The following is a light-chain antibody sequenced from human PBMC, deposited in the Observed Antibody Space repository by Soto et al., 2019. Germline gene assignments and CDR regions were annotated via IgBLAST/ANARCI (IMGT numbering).Light chain of an antibody. V-gene: IGKV1-33*01. Sequence: DIQMTQSPSSLSASVGDRVTITCQASQDISNYLNWYQQKPGKAPMLLIYDASNLETGVPSRFSGSVSGTDFTFTISSLQPEDIATYYCQQYDNLPITFGQGTRLEIK. J-gene: IGKJ5*01. CDR2: DAS. CDR3: QQYDNLPIT. CDR1: QDISNY.